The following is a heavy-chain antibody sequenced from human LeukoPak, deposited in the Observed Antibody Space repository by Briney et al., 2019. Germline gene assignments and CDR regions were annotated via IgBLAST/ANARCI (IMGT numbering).Heavy chain of an antibody. V-gene: IGHV3-7*01. D-gene: IGHD4-11*01. CDR3: AREGIDYTNYYNYFYMDV. CDR1: GFTFSSYW. Sequence: SGGSLRLSCAASGFTFSSYWMSWVRQAPGKGLEWVANIKRDGSEKYSVDSVKGRFTISRDNVKNSPYLQMNSLRAEDTAVYYCAREGIDYTNYYNYFYMDVWGKGTTVTVSS. CDR2: IKRDGSEK. J-gene: IGHJ6*03.